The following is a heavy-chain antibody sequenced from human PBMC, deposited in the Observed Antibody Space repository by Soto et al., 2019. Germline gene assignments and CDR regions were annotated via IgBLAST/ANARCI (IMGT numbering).Heavy chain of an antibody. Sequence: QVQLVQSGAEVKKPGASVEVSCKASGYTFTSNAMHWVRQAPGQRLEWMGWINTGNGNTKYSQKFQGRVTITRDTSATTAYMELSSLRSEDTAVYYCAREGYDSSTYPFGYWGQGTLVTGSS. CDR2: INTGNGNT. V-gene: IGHV1-3*04. CDR1: GYTFTSNA. CDR3: AREGYDSSTYPFGY. J-gene: IGHJ4*02. D-gene: IGHD3-22*01.